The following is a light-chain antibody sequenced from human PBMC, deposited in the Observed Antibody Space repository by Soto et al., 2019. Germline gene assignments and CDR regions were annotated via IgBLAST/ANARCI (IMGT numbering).Light chain of an antibody. Sequence: NGLAPSPSHSVFSPGGKAPPSCRAHQRGSNIYLAWYQHKPGQAPRLLIYGASSRATGIPDRFSGSGSGTDFTLTISRLEPEDFAVYYCQQYGSSSWTFGRGTTVEIK. V-gene: IGKV3-20*01. CDR2: GAS. CDR1: QRGSNIY. J-gene: IGKJ1*01. CDR3: QQYGSSSWT.